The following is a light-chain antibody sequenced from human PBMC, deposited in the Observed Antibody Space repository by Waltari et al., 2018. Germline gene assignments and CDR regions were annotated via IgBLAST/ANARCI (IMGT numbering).Light chain of an antibody. CDR2: DVT. CDR3: CSYTTISTWV. Sequence: QSALTQPASVSGSPGQSITISCPGTTSDVGGYNYVSWYQQHPGKAPKVIIYDVTNRPSGVSNRFSGSKSANTASLTISGLQAEDEADYYCCSYTTISTWVFGGGTKVTVL. CDR1: TSDVGGYNY. J-gene: IGLJ3*02. V-gene: IGLV2-14*03.